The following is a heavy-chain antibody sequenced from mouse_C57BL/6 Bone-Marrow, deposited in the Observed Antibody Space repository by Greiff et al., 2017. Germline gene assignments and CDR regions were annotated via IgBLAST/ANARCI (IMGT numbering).Heavy chain of an antibody. D-gene: IGHD1-1*01. CDR2: IYPGDGDT. Sequence: VQLKQSGAELVKPGASVKISCKASGYAFSSYWMNWVKQRPGKGLEWIGQIYPGDGDTNYNGKFKGKATLTADKSSSTAYMQLSSLTSEDSAVYFCARPHYYGSSPYYAMDYWGQGTSVTVSS. CDR3: ARPHYYGSSPYYAMDY. CDR1: GYAFSSYW. J-gene: IGHJ4*01. V-gene: IGHV1-80*01.